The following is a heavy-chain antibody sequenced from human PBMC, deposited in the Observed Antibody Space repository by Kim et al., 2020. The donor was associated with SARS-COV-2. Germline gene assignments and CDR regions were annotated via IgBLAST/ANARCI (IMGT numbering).Heavy chain of an antibody. CDR1: GGSIISSGSF. CDR2: INHSGIT. Sequence: SETLSLTCTVFGGSIISSGSFWGWIRQSPGKGLEWFGSINHSGITSYSPSLKSRLTISVDTSKNQFSLKLSSVTAADTGVYFCARWSDSVHANDYWAQGTLVTVSS. J-gene: IGHJ4*02. CDR3: ARWSDSVHANDY. V-gene: IGHV4-39*01. D-gene: IGHD1-1*01.